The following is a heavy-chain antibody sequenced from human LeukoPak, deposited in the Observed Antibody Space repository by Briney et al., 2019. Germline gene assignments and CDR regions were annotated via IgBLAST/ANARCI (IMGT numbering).Heavy chain of an antibody. CDR3: ARCGTPAGIYYFDY. D-gene: IGHD6-13*01. V-gene: IGHV1-69*05. J-gene: IGHJ4*02. Sequence: ASVKVSCKASGGTFSSYAISWVRQAPGQGVEWMGGIIPIFGTANYAQKFQGRVTITTDESTSTAYMELSSLRSEDTAVYYCARCGTPAGIYYFDYWGQGTLVTVSS. CDR2: IIPIFGTA. CDR1: GGTFSSYA.